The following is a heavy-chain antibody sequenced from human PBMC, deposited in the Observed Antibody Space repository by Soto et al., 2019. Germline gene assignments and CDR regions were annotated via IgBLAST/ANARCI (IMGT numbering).Heavy chain of an antibody. V-gene: IGHV3-15*01. CDR1: GFTFSNVW. D-gene: IGHD3-22*01. CDR3: TPLPQGQLGDSVYYYFDY. CDR2: IKAKRDGGKI. Sequence: EVQLVESGGGLVKPGGSLRLSCVASGFTFSNVWMSWVRQAPGKGLEWVGRIKAKRDGGKIDYAAPVRDRFSISRDDSKNTLYLQMNTLNIEDSAVYFCTPLPQGQLGDSVYYYFDYCGQGTLVTVSS. J-gene: IGHJ4*02.